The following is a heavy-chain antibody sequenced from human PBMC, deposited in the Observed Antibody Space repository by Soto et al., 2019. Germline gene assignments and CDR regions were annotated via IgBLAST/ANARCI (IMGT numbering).Heavy chain of an antibody. V-gene: IGHV1-46*01. J-gene: IGHJ4*02. CDR2: INPSGGST. CDR3: ARDSRGIVGATEVFDY. Sequence: ASVKVSCKASGYTFTSYYMHWVRQAPGQGLEWMGIINPSGGSTSYAQKFQGRVTMTRDTSTSTVYMELSSLRSEDTAVYYCARDSRGIVGATEVFDYRGQGTLVTVSS. CDR1: GYTFTSYY. D-gene: IGHD1-26*01.